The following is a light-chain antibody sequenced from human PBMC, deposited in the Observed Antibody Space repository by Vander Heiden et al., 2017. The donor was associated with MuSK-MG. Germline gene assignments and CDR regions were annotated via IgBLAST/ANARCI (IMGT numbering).Light chain of an antibody. CDR3: QQYGSSPPT. CDR2: GAS. V-gene: IGKV3-20*01. J-gene: IGKJ3*01. Sequence: EIVLTQSPGTLSLSPGERATLSCRASQSVSSSYLAWYQQKPGQAPRLLIYGASSRATGIPDRFSGSGSGTDFTLTISRLEPEDFAVYYCQQYGSSPPTLGHGTKVDIK. CDR1: QSVSSSY.